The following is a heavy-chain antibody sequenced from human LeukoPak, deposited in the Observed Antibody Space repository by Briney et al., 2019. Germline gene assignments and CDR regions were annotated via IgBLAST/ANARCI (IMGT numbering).Heavy chain of an antibody. CDR1: GGSVSSSYW. D-gene: IGHD4/OR15-4a*01. CDR2: IFHGGST. CDR3: ARRAGAYSHPYDY. Sequence: PSGTLSPTCAVSGGSVSSSYWWSWVRQPPGKGLEWIGEIFHGGSTNYNPSLKSRVTISVDKSKNQFSLKLSSVTAADTAVYYCARRAGAYSHPYDYWGQGTLVTVSS. V-gene: IGHV4-4*02. J-gene: IGHJ4*02.